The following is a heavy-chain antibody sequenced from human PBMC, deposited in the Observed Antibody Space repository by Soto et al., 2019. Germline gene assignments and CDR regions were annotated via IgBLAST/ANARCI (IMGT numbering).Heavy chain of an antibody. CDR3: ARLSLYCSSTSCYQL. V-gene: IGHV4-59*08. J-gene: IGHJ4*02. CDR1: GGSISSYY. Sequence: SETLSLTCTVSGGSISSYYWSWIRQPPGKGLEWIGYIYYSGSTNYNPSLKSRVTISVDTSKNQFSLKLSSVTAADTAVYYCARLSLYCSSTSCYQLWGQGTLVTVSS. CDR2: IYYSGST. D-gene: IGHD2-2*01.